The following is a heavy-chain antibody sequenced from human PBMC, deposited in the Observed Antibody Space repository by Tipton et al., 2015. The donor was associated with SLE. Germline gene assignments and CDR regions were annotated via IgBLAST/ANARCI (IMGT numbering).Heavy chain of an antibody. V-gene: IGHV4-59*01. CDR2: IYYSGST. CDR3: ARSLRFLEWEFDP. CDR1: GGSIGSFY. Sequence: LRLSCTVSGGSIGSFYWSWIRQPPGKGLEWIGYIYYSGSTNYNPSLRSRVTISVDTSNNQFSLKLTSVTAADTAVYYCARSLRFLEWEFDPWGQGTLVTVSS. D-gene: IGHD3-3*01. J-gene: IGHJ5*02.